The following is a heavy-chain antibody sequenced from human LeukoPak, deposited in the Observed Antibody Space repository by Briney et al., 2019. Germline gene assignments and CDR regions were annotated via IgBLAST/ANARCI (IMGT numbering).Heavy chain of an antibody. CDR3: ARDSGILAAPGIAARYFDY. CDR2: IYHSGST. D-gene: IGHD6-6*01. J-gene: IGHJ4*02. CDR1: GGSIISGGYS. Sequence: SETLSLTCAVSGGSIISGGYSWTWIRQPPGKGLEWIGYIYHSGSTYYNPSLKSRVTISVDRSKNQFSLKLSSVTAADTAVYYCARDSGILAAPGIAARYFDYWGQGTLVTVSS. V-gene: IGHV4-30-2*01.